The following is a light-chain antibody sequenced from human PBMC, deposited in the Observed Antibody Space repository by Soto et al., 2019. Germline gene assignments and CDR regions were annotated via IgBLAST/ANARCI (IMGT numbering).Light chain of an antibody. Sequence: DIQRTRSPATLSASVGDRGPITCRASQRVSRWLAWYKQKPGEAPKLLIYKASNLESGVSSRFSGGGSGTEFTLPISSLQPADPATYYCQQYDVYSPWMFGQGTKVDIK. V-gene: IGKV1-5*03. CDR1: QRVSRW. CDR3: QQYDVYSPWM. CDR2: KAS. J-gene: IGKJ1*01.